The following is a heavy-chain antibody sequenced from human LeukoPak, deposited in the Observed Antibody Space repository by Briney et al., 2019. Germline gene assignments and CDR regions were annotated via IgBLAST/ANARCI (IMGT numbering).Heavy chain of an antibody. J-gene: IGHJ4*02. CDR3: ARIEMTISNGEFDS. Sequence: GGSLRLSCAASGFTFSAYYMIWIRQAPGKGLEWVSYISNSGNTINYADSLKGRFTISRDNAKNSVYLQMNSLRAEDTAVYYCARIEMTISNGEFDSWGRGTLVTVSS. V-gene: IGHV3-11*04. CDR2: ISNSGNTI. CDR1: GFTFSAYY. D-gene: IGHD5-24*01.